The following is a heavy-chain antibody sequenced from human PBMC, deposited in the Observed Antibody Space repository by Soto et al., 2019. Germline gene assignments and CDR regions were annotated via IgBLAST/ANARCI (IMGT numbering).Heavy chain of an antibody. Sequence: GASVKVSCKASGGTFSSYAMSWVRQAPGQGLEWMGGIIPIFGTANYAQKFQGRVTITADESTSTAYMELSSLRSEDTAVYYCARERNDDSSGPLGYWGQGTLVTVSS. CDR3: ARERNDDSSGPLGY. CDR2: IIPIFGTA. D-gene: IGHD3-22*01. V-gene: IGHV1-69*13. J-gene: IGHJ4*02. CDR1: GGTFSSYA.